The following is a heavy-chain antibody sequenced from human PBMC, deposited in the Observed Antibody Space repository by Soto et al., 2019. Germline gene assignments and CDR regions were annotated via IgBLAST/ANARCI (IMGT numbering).Heavy chain of an antibody. D-gene: IGHD1-26*01. V-gene: IGHV1-69*02. Sequence: QVQLVQSGAEVKKPGSSVKVSCKASGGTFSSYTISWVRQAPGQGLEWMGRFIPILGIANYAQKFQGRVTITADKSTSTAYMELSSLRSEDTAVYYCASLLGGIGGYDYWGQGTLVTVSS. CDR1: GGTFSSYT. CDR2: FIPILGIA. CDR3: ASLLGGIGGYDY. J-gene: IGHJ4*02.